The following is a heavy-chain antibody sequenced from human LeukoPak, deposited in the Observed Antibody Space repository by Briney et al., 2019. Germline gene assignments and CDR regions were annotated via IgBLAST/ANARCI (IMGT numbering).Heavy chain of an antibody. CDR2: ISYDGSNK. D-gene: IGHD6-19*01. J-gene: IGHJ4*02. Sequence: GRSLRLSCAASGFTFSSYAMHWVRQAPGKGLEWVAVISYDGSNKYYADSVKGRFTISRDNSKNTLYLQMNSLRAEDTAVYYCARDLLAGRYTTLDYWGQGTLVTVSS. CDR1: GFTFSSYA. CDR3: ARDLLAGRYTTLDY. V-gene: IGHV3-30*04.